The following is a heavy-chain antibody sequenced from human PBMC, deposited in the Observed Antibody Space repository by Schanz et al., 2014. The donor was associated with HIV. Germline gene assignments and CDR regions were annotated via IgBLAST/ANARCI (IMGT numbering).Heavy chain of an antibody. J-gene: IGHJ2*01. D-gene: IGHD4-4*01. Sequence: QVQLVQSGAEVKKPGASVRVSCKASGYTFSKNDINWVRQAPGQGLEWMGGFIPIFGTTNYAQKFQGRVTITADESTSTIYLELSSLRSEDTAVYYCASQYSNYDSSRRYHWYFDLWGRGTLVTVSS. CDR1: GYTFSKND. V-gene: IGHV1-69*01. CDR3: ASQYSNYDSSRRYHWYFDL. CDR2: FIPIFGTT.